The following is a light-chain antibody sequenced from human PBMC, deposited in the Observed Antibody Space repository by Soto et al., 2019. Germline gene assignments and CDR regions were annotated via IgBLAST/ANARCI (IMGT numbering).Light chain of an antibody. CDR3: QQSLSIPPT. V-gene: IGKV1-39*01. CDR1: RNSGTF. J-gene: IGKJ1*01. CDR2: AAS. Sequence: DIQMSQSPSSLSASVGDRVTIFCRASRNSGTFLNWYQQKPGKAPKLLIFAASSLHSGVPSRFSGSGSGRYGAVTIRSLQPEDVATYYCQQSLSIPPTFGQGAKVHIK.